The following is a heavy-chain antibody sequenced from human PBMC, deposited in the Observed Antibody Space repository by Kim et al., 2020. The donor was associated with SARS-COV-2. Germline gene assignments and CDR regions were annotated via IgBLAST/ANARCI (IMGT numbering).Heavy chain of an antibody. Sequence: GESLKISCKGSGYNFPSCWIGWVRQMPGKGLEWMGIIYPGDSDTRYSPSFQGQVTISADKSTTTAYMQWSSLKASDTAMYYCARSAGPYDYYFDYWGQGTLVTVSS. D-gene: IGHD3-16*01. J-gene: IGHJ4*02. CDR2: IYPGDSDT. CDR3: ARSAGPYDYYFDY. CDR1: GYNFPSCW. V-gene: IGHV5-51*01.